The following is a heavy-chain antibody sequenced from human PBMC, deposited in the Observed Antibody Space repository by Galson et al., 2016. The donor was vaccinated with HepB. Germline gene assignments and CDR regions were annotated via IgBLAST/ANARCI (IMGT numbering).Heavy chain of an antibody. D-gene: IGHD1-1*01. J-gene: IGHJ1*01. Sequence: SLRLSCATSGFTFSSYSFNWVRQGPGRGLEWIAYIRIGGYQIDYADSVKGRFTISRDNYKNTVDLQMDGLRPEDSGLYHCVREHVERHTGLDVWGQGTLVTV. CDR3: VREHVERHTGLDV. V-gene: IGHV3-48*03. CDR1: GFTFSSYS. CDR2: IRIGGYQI.